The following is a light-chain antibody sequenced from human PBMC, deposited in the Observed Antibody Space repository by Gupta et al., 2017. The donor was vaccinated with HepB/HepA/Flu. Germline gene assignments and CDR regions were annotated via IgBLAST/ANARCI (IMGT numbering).Light chain of an antibody. CDR3: QKLNSYPRT. Sequence: DLKLTQSPSSLSASVGDRVTITCRASQSIGNYLAWYQQRPGTAPKILVYAASTLQSGVPSRCSGSGTETEFTLTSRSLQDEDVETCYWQKLNSYPRTFGQGTKVEIK. V-gene: IGKV1-9*01. CDR1: QSIGNY. J-gene: IGKJ1*01. CDR2: AAS.